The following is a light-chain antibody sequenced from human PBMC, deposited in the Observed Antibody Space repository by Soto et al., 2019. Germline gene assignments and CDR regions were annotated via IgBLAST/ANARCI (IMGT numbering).Light chain of an antibody. CDR2: EVS. V-gene: IGLV2-8*01. Sequence: QSALTQPPSASGSPGQSVTISCTGTSSDVGGYNYVSWYQQHPGKAPKLMIYEVSKRPSGVPDRFSGSKSGNTASLTVSGLQAEDEADYYCSSYAGSNGVVFGGGTQLPVL. CDR3: SSYAGSNGVV. CDR1: SSDVGGYNY. J-gene: IGLJ2*01.